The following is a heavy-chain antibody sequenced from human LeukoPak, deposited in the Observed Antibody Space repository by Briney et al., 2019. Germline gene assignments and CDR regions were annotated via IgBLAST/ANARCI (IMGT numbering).Heavy chain of an antibody. D-gene: IGHD3-10*01. CDR3: ARDRIRGVMFTDAFDI. Sequence: GGSLRLSCAASGFTFSSYAMSWVRQAPGKGLEWVSAISGSGGSTYYADSVKGRFTISRDNSKNTLYLQMNSLRAEDTAVYYCARDRIRGVMFTDAFDIWGQGTMVTVSS. CDR1: GFTFSSYA. V-gene: IGHV3-23*01. J-gene: IGHJ3*02. CDR2: ISGSGGST.